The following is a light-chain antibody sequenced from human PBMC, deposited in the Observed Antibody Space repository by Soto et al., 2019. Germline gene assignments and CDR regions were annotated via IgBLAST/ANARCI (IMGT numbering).Light chain of an antibody. CDR2: DTS. Sequence: EIVLTQSPGTLSLSPGERATLSCRASRSFASSYLAWYQHKPGQTPRLLIYDTSTRATGAPARFSGSRSGPEFTLTINSLQSEDFAIYYCQPYNNWPLTFGGGTKVDIK. CDR1: RSFASSY. J-gene: IGKJ4*01. V-gene: IGKV3-15*01. CDR3: QPYNNWPLT.